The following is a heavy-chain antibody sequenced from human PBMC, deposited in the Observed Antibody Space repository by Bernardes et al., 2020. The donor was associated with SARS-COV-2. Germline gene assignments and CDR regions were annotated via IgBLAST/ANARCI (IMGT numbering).Heavy chain of an antibody. V-gene: IGHV4-34*01. CDR2: INHSGST. D-gene: IGHD4-17*01. J-gene: IGHJ6*02. Sequence: SETLSLTCAVYGGSFSGYYWSWIRQPPGKWLEWIGEINHSGSTNYNPALKSRVTISVDTSKNQFSLKLSSLTAADTAVYYCARSEWPSRNYVDYVAYYYYGMDVWGQGPTVTVSS. CDR1: GGSFSGYY. CDR3: ARSEWPSRNYVDYVAYYYYGMDV.